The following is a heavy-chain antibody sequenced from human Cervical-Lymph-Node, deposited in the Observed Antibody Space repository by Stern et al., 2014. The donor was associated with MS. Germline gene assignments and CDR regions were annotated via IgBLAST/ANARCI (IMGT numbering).Heavy chain of an antibody. D-gene: IGHD4-17*01. CDR3: AKGETAYGDYIHS. J-gene: IGHJ4*02. Sequence: QVQLQESGPGLVKPSGTLSLTCAVSGGSIISSNWWTWVRQPPGKGLEWIGKIYHSGSTNYHPSLKSRVTISVDKSKNQFSLKLTSVTAADTAVYYCAKGETAYGDYIHSWGQGTLAIVSS. CDR1: GGSIISSNW. CDR2: IYHSGST. V-gene: IGHV4-4*02.